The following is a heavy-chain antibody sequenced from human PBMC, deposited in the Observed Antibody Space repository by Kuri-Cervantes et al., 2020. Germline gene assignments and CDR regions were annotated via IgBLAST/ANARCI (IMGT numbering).Heavy chain of an antibody. CDR3: ARGGRPEYSSSSYAFDI. J-gene: IGHJ3*02. V-gene: IGHV4-30-4*01. CDR1: GGSINSGDYF. CDR2: IYYSGSA. D-gene: IGHD6-6*01. Sequence: SETLSLTCTVSGGSINSGDYFWSWIRQPPGKGLEWIGYIYYSGSAYYNPSLKSRVTISVDTSKNQFSLKLTSVIAADTAVFYCARGGRPEYSSSSYAFDIWGQGTMVTVSS.